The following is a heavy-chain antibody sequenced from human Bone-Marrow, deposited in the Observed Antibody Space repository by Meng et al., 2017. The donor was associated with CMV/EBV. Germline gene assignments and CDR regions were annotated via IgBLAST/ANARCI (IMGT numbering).Heavy chain of an antibody. CDR3: GSREGGY. V-gene: IGHV3-11*01. CDR1: GFSFSNYY. Sequence: GGSLRLSCAASGFSFSNYYMSWIRQAPGKGLEWVSYISDTSGTIYYVESVKGRFTISRDNAKKSVYLQMSSLRVEDTAVYYCGSREGGYWGQGTLVTVSS. J-gene: IGHJ4*02. CDR2: ISDTSGTI. D-gene: IGHD1-26*01.